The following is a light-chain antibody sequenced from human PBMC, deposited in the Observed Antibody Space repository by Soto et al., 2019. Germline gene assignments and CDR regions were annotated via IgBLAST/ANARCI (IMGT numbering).Light chain of an antibody. CDR3: HQYGTSPRT. CDR2: GAS. J-gene: IGKJ1*01. V-gene: IGKV3-20*01. Sequence: EIVLTQSPGTLSLSPGERATLSCRASQSVSSSYLAWYQQKPGQAPRLLIYGASSRATGIPDRFSGSGSGTDFTLTISRLEAQDFAVYYCHQYGTSPRTFGQGTKVEI. CDR1: QSVSSSY.